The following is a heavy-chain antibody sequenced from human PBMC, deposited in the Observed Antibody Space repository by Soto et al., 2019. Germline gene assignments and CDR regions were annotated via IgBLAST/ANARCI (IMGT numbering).Heavy chain of an antibody. CDR2: SVPTLGMA. V-gene: IGHV1-69*02. D-gene: IGHD2-15*01. CDR1: GDTFTDHT. Sequence: QVHLVQSGAEVKKPGSSVKVSCKASGDTFTDHTVTWVRQAPGQGLEWMGRSVPTLGMANYAQTFQGRVTITADTSMTTAYLELPGLTSDDSAVYYCASGDCSGGRCYSDCDFWGQGTLVTVSS. CDR3: ASGDCSGGRCYSDCDF. J-gene: IGHJ4*02.